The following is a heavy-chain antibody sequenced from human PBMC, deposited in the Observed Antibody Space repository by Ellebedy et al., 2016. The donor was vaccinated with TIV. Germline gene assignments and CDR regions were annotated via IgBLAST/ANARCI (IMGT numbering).Heavy chain of an antibody. CDR2: INHSGST. J-gene: IGHJ4*02. CDR1: GGSFSGYY. Sequence: SETLSLXCAVYGGSFSGYYYSWIRLPPGKGLEWIGEINHSGSTNYNPSLMSRVTMSVDTSKNRFSLNLSSVTAADTAVYYCAICGDCSGGLDYWGQGTRVTVSS. CDR3: AICGDCSGGLDY. V-gene: IGHV4-34*01. D-gene: IGHD2-15*01.